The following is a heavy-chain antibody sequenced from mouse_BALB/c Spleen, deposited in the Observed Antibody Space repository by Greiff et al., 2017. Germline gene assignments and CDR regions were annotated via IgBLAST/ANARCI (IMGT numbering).Heavy chain of an antibody. Sequence: EVMLVESGGGLVQPGGSRKLSCAASGFTFSSFGMHWVRQAPEKGLEWVAYISSGSSTIYYADTVKGRFTISRDNPKNTLFLQMTSLRSEDTAMYYCARFTTVVDWYFDVWGAGTTVTVSS. D-gene: IGHD1-1*01. CDR3: ARFTTVVDWYFDV. CDR2: ISSGSSTI. V-gene: IGHV5-17*02. CDR1: GFTFSSFG. J-gene: IGHJ1*01.